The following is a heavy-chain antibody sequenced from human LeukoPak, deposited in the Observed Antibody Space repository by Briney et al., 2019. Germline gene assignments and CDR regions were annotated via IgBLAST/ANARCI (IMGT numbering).Heavy chain of an antibody. J-gene: IGHJ4*02. CDR3: TTVMDWNYFAFDY. CDR2: IKSKTDGGTT. CDR1: GFTFSNAW. V-gene: IGHV3-15*01. D-gene: IGHD1-7*01. Sequence: GGSLRLSCAASGFTFSNAWMSWVRQAPGKGLEWVGRIKSKTDGGTTDYAAPVKGRFTISRDDSKNTLYLQMNSLKTEDTAVYYCTTVMDWNYFAFDYWGQGTLVTVSS.